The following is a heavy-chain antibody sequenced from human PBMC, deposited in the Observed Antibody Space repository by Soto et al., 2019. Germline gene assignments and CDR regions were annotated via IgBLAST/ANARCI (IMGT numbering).Heavy chain of an antibody. CDR3: ATWHEREHAYDV. V-gene: IGHV3-53*01. CDR1: GLTISGKKY. J-gene: IGHJ3*01. Sequence: DVQLVESGGGLIQPGASLRLSCAAFGLTISGKKYVAWVRQAPGKGLEWVSVLYDVDGSYYADSVRGRFTTSSDSSKTTVYLQMNDLRPDDTAVYYCATWHEREHAYDVWGQGTTVTVSS. D-gene: IGHD1-1*01. CDR2: LYDVDGS.